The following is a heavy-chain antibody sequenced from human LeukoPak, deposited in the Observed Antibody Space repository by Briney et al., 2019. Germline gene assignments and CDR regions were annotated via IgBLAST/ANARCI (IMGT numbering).Heavy chain of an antibody. J-gene: IGHJ3*02. Sequence: SETLSLTCTVSGGSISSYYWSWIRQPPGKGLEWIGYIYYSGSTNYNPSLKSRVTISVGTSKNQFSLKLSSATAADTAVYYCARVKIDAFDIWGQGTMVTVSS. CDR3: ARVKIDAFDI. CDR1: GGSISSYY. CDR2: IYYSGST. V-gene: IGHV4-59*12.